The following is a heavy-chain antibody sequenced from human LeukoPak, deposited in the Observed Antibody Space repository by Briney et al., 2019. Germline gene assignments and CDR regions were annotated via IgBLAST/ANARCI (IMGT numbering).Heavy chain of an antibody. CDR3: ARVQIAYSYGLFDY. V-gene: IGHV4-59*01. CDR2: IYHSGST. D-gene: IGHD5-18*01. CDR1: GGSISSYY. J-gene: IGHJ4*02. Sequence: PSETLSLTCTVSGGSISSYYWSWIRQPPGKGLEWIGYIYHSGSTNYNPSLKSRVTISVHTSKNQFSLKLSSVTAADTAVYYCARVQIAYSYGLFDYWGQGTLVTVSS.